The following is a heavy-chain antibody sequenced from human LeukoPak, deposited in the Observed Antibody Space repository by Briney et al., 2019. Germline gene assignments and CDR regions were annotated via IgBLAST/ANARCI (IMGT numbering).Heavy chain of an antibody. V-gene: IGHV4-59*08. CDR1: GVSTNTYY. CDR2: VDYSGRT. D-gene: IGHD1-26*01. CDR3: ATNIPTPTTSPPLGY. J-gene: IGHJ4*02. Sequence: SEALSLTCTVSGVSTNTYYFWSWVRQPPGKGLEWIGNVDYSGRTKYSPSLKSRVTISADTSKYQFSLDLNSVTAADTAVYYCATNIPTPTTSPPLGYWGQGALVIVSS.